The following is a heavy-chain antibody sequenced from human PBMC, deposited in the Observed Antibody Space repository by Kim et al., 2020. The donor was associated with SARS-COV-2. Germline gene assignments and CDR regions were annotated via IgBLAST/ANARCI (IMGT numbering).Heavy chain of an antibody. V-gene: IGHV3-48*02. D-gene: IGHD5-18*01. CDR1: GFTFSGYS. CDR2: ISSTISTI. J-gene: IGHJ3*02. CDR3: ARETAYGFDI. Sequence: GGSLRLSCAASGFTFSGYSMNWVRQAPGKGLEWVSYISSTISTIHYADSVQGRFTFSRDNAKNSLYLQMNSLRDEDTAVYYCARETAYGFDIWGQGTVVSVSS.